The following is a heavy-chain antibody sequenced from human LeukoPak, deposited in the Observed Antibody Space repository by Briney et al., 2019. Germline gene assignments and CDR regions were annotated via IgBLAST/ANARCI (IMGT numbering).Heavy chain of an antibody. Sequence: PGGSLRLSCAASGFTFSSYAMHWVRQAPGKGLEWVAVISYDGSNKYYADSVKGRFTISRDNSKNTLYLQMNSLGAEDTAVYYCARGHYYGSGSYYWALYYYYGMDVWGQGTTVTVS. V-gene: IGHV3-30-3*01. CDR3: ARGHYYGSGSYYWALYYYYGMDV. CDR2: ISYDGSNK. J-gene: IGHJ6*02. D-gene: IGHD3-10*01. CDR1: GFTFSSYA.